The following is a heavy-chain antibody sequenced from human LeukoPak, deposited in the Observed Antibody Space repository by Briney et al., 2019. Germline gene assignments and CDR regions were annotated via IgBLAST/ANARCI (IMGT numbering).Heavy chain of an antibody. D-gene: IGHD3-16*01. J-gene: IGHJ3*02. CDR3: AKVKGEVIGAFDI. CDR1: RFTFSSYG. V-gene: IGHV3-30*18. Sequence: PGRSLRLSCAASRFTFSSYGMHWVRQAPGKGLEWVAVISYDGNNRYYADSVKGRFTISRYNSKSTLYLQMNSLRAEDTAVYYCAKVKGEVIGAFDIWGQGTMVTVSS. CDR2: ISYDGNNR.